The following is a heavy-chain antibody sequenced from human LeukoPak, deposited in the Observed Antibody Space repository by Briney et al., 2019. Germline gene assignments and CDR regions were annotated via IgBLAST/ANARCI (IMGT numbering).Heavy chain of an antibody. V-gene: IGHV3-53*01. J-gene: IGHJ4*02. CDR1: GFIVSNSY. CDR2: IYSGGST. D-gene: IGHD6-13*01. Sequence: GGSLRLSCAASGFIVSNSYMSWVRQAPGKGLQWVSVIYSGGSTFYADSVRGRFTISRDTSKNTVFLHMNSLRAEDTAVYYCARGSGTQLVPHSDFWGQGTLVTVSS. CDR3: ARGSGTQLVPHSDF.